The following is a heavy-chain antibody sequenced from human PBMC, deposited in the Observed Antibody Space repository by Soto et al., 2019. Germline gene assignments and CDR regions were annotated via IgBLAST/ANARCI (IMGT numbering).Heavy chain of an antibody. D-gene: IGHD2-15*01. V-gene: IGHV4-59*08. CDR1: GGSISSYY. CDR3: ARQKIVVVVAATFNWFDP. J-gene: IGHJ5*02. Sequence: TSETLSLTCTVSGGSISSYYWSWIRQPPGKGLEWIGYIYYSGSTNYNPSLKSRVTISVDTSKNQFSLKLSSVTAADTAVYYCARQKIVVVVAATFNWFDPWGQGTLVTVSS. CDR2: IYYSGST.